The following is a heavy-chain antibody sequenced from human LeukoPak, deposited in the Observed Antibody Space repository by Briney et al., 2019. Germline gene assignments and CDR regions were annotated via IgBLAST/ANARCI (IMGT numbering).Heavy chain of an antibody. CDR1: GFAFNNYW. Sequence: GGSVRLSCAASGFAFNNYWMHWVRQTPGKGLVWVSRINGDGTITNYADSVKGRFTISRDNPKNMVYLQMNSLRAEDTAVYYCARIIDYWGQGTLVSLSS. CDR3: ARIIDY. CDR2: INGDGTIT. V-gene: IGHV3-74*01. J-gene: IGHJ4*02.